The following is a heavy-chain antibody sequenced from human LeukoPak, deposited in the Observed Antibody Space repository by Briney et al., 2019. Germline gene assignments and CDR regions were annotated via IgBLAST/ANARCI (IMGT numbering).Heavy chain of an antibody. CDR1: GGSISSSSYY. J-gene: IGHJ4*02. Sequence: SETLSLTCTVSGGSISSSSYYWGWIRQPPGKGLEWIGSIYYSGTAYYNPSLRSRVTVSRDTSKNQFSLNLNSVTAADTAVYYCVRVRTGSISDHWGQGILVIVSS. CDR2: IYYSGTA. V-gene: IGHV4-39*07. D-gene: IGHD2-8*02. CDR3: VRVRTGSISDH.